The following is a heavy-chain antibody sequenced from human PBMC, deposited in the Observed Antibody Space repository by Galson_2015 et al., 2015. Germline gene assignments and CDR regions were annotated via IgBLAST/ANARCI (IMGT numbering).Heavy chain of an antibody. CDR1: GFTFSSYA. D-gene: IGHD3-10*01. CDR2: ISSNGGST. Sequence: SLRLSCAASGFTFSSYAMHWVRQAPGKGLEYVSAISSNGGSTYYADSVKGRFTISRDNSKNTLYLQMSSLRAEDTAVYYCVKGPGVYMDVWGKGTTVTVSS. CDR3: VKGPGVYMDV. J-gene: IGHJ6*03. V-gene: IGHV3-64D*06.